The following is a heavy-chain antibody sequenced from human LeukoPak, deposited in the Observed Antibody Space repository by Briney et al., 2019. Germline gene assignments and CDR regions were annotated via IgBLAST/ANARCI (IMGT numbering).Heavy chain of an antibody. CDR2: ISSSSSTI. CDR3: ARVGQYYDILG. Sequence: PGGSLRLSCAASGFTFSSYSMNWVRQAPGKGLEWVSYISSSSSTIYYADSVKGRFTISRDNAKNSLYLQMNSLRAEDTAVYCCARVGQYYDILGWGQGTLVTVSS. V-gene: IGHV3-48*01. D-gene: IGHD3-9*01. J-gene: IGHJ4*02. CDR1: GFTFSSYS.